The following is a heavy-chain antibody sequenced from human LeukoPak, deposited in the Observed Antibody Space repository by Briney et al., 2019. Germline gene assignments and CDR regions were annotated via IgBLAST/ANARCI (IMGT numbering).Heavy chain of an antibody. V-gene: IGHV4-59*01. CDR1: GGSISSYY. CDR3: ARDTPYYDILTGYYREANYYYGMDV. Sequence: PSETLSLTCAVSGGSISSYYWSWIRHPPGKGLEWLGYIYYSGSTNYNPSLKSRVTISGDTSKNQFSLKLSSVTAADTAVYYCARDTPYYDILTGYYREANYYYGMDVWGKGTTVTVSS. D-gene: IGHD3-9*01. CDR2: IYYSGST. J-gene: IGHJ6*04.